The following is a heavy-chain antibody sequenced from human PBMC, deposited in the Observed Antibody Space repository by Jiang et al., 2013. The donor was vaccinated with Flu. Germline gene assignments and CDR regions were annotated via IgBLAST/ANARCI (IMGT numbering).Heavy chain of an antibody. CDR1: GFTSVAML. Sequence: SGFTSVAMLCTGSARLQARGWSGWQLYHMMEAINTTQTPSKGRFTISRDNSKNTLYLQMNSLRAEDTAVYYCARDLRSALRIAAAGPFDYWGQGTLVTVSS. CDR2: YHMMEAI. V-gene: IGHV3-30-3*01. CDR3: ARDLRSALRIAAAGPFDY. J-gene: IGHJ4*02. D-gene: IGHD6-13*01.